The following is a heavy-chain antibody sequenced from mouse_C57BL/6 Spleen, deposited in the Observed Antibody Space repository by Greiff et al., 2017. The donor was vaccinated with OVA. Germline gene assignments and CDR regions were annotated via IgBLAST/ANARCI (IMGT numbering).Heavy chain of an antibody. V-gene: IGHV1-15*01. J-gene: IGHJ4*01. CDR3: TRGRGSSYIDCPMDY. Sequence: VQLQQSGAELVRPGASVTLSCTASGYTFTDYDMHWVKQTPVHGLEWIGAIDPETGGTTYNPKFKGKAILTADKSSSTAYMELSSLTSEDSAVYDCTRGRGSSYIDCPMDYWGQGTSVTVSS. CDR1: GYTFTDYD. D-gene: IGHD1-1*01. CDR2: IDPETGGT.